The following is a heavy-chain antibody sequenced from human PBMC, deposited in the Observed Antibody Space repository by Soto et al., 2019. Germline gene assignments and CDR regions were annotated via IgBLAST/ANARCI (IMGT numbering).Heavy chain of an antibody. CDR3: ARYTTYYYDSSGYYYVVY. Sequence: SVKVSCKASGGTFSSYAISWVRQAPGQGLEWMGGIIPIFGTANYAQKFQGRGTITADESTSTAYMELSSLRSEDTAVYYCARYTTYYYDSSGYYYVVYRGQGALVPVSS. J-gene: IGHJ4*02. V-gene: IGHV1-69*13. CDR1: GGTFSSYA. D-gene: IGHD3-22*01. CDR2: IIPIFGTA.